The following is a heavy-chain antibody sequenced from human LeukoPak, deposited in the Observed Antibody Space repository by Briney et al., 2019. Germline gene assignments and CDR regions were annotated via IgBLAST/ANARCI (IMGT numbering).Heavy chain of an antibody. CDR2: INHSGST. CDR1: GGSFSGYY. J-gene: IGHJ4*02. V-gene: IGHV4-34*01. Sequence: ETLSLTCAVYGGSFSGYYWSWIRQPPGKGLEWIGEINHSGSTNYNPSLKSRVTISVDTSKNQFSLKLSSVTAEDTAVYYCATGRKRVHDYWGQGTLVTVSS. CDR3: ATGRKRVHDY.